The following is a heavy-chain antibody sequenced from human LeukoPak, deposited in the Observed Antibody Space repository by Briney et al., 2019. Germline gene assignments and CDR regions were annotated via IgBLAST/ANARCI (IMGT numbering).Heavy chain of an antibody. V-gene: IGHV4-38-2*02. CDR3: ARVGRDGYNFDY. Sequence: SETLSLTCTVSGYSISSGYYWGWIRQPPGKGLEWIGSIYHSGSTNYKPSLKSRVTISVDTSKNQFSLKLSSVTAADTAVYYCARVGRDGYNFDYWGQGTLVTVSS. CDR2: IYHSGST. CDR1: GYSISSGYY. D-gene: IGHD5-24*01. J-gene: IGHJ4*02.